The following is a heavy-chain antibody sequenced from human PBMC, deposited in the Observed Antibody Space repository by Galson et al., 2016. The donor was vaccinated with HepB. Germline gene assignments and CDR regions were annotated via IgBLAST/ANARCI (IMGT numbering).Heavy chain of an antibody. D-gene: IGHD1-26*01. Sequence: KLQGRVTITRDTSASTAYMELSSLRFEDTAVYFCARGEDGSYDYWGQGTVVTVSS. CDR3: ARGEDGSYDY. J-gene: IGHJ4*02. V-gene: IGHV1-3*01.